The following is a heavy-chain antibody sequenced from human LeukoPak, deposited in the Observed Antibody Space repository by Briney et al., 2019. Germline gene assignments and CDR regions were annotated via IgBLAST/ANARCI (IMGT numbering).Heavy chain of an antibody. CDR1: GLSFSKYW. Sequence: TGGSLRLSCAASGLSFSKYWMHWVRHTPGEGLVWVSRIKEDGTYTSYADSVKGRFTISRDNARNTVFLQMNSLRAEDTAVYYCARDFDMGITPGDDFDFWGQGTLVTVSS. J-gene: IGHJ4*02. D-gene: IGHD3-9*01. CDR2: IKEDGTYT. CDR3: ARDFDMGITPGDDFDF. V-gene: IGHV3-74*01.